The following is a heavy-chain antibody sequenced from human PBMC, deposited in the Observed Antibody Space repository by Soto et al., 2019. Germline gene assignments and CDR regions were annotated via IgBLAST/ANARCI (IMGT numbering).Heavy chain of an antibody. CDR2: IYYSGST. CDR3: ARQHFYEYSSSSCWFDP. CDR1: GGSISSSSYY. J-gene: IGHJ5*02. Sequence: KPSETLSLTCTVSGGSISSSSYYWGWVRQPPGKGLEWIGSIYYSGSTYYNPSLKSRVTISVDTSKNQFSLKLSSVTAADTAVYYCARQHFYEYSSSSCWFDPWGQGTLVTVSS. V-gene: IGHV4-39*01. D-gene: IGHD6-6*01.